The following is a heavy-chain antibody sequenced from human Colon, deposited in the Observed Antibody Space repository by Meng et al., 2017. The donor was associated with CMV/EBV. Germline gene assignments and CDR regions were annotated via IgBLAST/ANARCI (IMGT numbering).Heavy chain of an antibody. CDR1: GYTFIKYQ. J-gene: IGHJ4*02. CDR2: INPSGGIT. D-gene: IGHD3-22*01. V-gene: IGHV1-46*01. CDR3: ARSNEETSVYRAPDY. Sequence: SGYTFIKYQMHWVRQAPGQGREWMGIINPSGGITNYAQKFQGRVTLTRDTSTNTVYMELSSLRSEDTAVYYCARSNEETSVYRAPDYWGQGSLVTVSS.